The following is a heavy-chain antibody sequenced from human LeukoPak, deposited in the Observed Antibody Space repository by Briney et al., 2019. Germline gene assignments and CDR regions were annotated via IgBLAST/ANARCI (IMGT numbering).Heavy chain of an antibody. D-gene: IGHD4-23*01. J-gene: IGHJ4*02. V-gene: IGHV3-33*06. CDR3: AKDSNQCTVADY. Sequence: GGSLRLSCEASGFTFSSYAMSWVRQAPGKGLEWVAVIWYDGSNKYYADSVKGRFTISRDNSKNTLYLQMNSLRAEDTAVYYCAKDSNQCTVADYWGQGTLVTVSS. CDR1: GFTFSSYA. CDR2: IWYDGSNK.